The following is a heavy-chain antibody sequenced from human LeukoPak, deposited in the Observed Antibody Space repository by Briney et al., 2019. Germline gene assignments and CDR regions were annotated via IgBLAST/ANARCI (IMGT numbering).Heavy chain of an antibody. J-gene: IGHJ5*02. CDR1: GFTFSDYY. Sequence: GGSLRLSCAASGFTFSDYYMSWIRQAPGKGLEWLSYISSSSSYTNYADSVKGRFTISRDNAEKSVNLQMNSLRADDTAVYYCARRVLDCSGGSCFLNWFDPWGQGTLVTVSS. D-gene: IGHD2-15*01. CDR3: ARRVLDCSGGSCFLNWFDP. V-gene: IGHV3-11*03. CDR2: ISSSSSYT.